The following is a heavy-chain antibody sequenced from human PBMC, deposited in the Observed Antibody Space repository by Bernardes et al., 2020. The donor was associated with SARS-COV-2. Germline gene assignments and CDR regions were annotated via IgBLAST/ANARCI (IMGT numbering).Heavy chain of an antibody. CDR1: GGSISSSSYY. D-gene: IGHD3-3*01. CDR2: IYYSGST. J-gene: IGHJ5*02. V-gene: IGHV4-39*01. CDR3: ARHGLASITIFGVVTLGGWIDA. Sequence: SETLSLTCTVSGGSISSSSYYWGWIRQPPGKGLEWIGSIYYSGSTYYNPSLKSRVTISVDTSKNQFSLKLSSVTAADTAVYYCARHGLASITIFGVVTLGGWIDAWGQGNVV.